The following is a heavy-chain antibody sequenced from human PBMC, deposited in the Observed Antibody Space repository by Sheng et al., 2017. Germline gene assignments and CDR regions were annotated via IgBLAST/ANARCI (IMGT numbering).Heavy chain of an antibody. CDR2: IRSKAYGGTT. CDR3: TTNNWNDVRHAFDI. D-gene: IGHD1-20*01. V-gene: IGHV3-49*04. Sequence: EVQLVESGGGLVQPGRSLRLSCTASGFTFGDYAMSWVRQAPGKGLEWVGFIRSKAYGGTTEYAASVKGRFTISRDDSKSIAYLQMNSLKTEDTAVYYCTTNNWNDVRHAFDIWGQGTMVTVSS. J-gene: IGHJ3*02. CDR1: GFTFGDYA.